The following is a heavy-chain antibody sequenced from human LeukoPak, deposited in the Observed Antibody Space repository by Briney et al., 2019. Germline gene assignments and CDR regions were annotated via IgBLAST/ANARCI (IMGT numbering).Heavy chain of an antibody. CDR2: INPNSGGT. Sequence: ASVKVSCKASGYTFTGYYMHWVRQALGQGLEWMGRINPNSGGTNYAQKFQGRVTMTRDTSISTAYMELSRLRSDDTAMYYCAREEGSIAVAGLIDYWGQGTLVTVSS. CDR1: GYTFTGYY. J-gene: IGHJ4*02. D-gene: IGHD6-19*01. V-gene: IGHV1-2*06. CDR3: AREEGSIAVAGLIDY.